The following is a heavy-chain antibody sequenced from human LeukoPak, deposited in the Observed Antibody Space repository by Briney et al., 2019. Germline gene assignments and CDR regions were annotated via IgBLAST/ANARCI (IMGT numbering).Heavy chain of an antibody. D-gene: IGHD4-11*01. CDR1: GGSFSGYY. CDR3: ARDYTS. V-gene: IGHV4-34*01. Sequence: PSETLSLTCAVYGGSFSGYYWSWIRQPPGKGLEWIGEITYSGSTNYNSSLKSRVTISVDTSKNQFSLKLNSVTAADTAVYYCARDYTSWGQGTMVTVSS. CDR2: ITYSGST. J-gene: IGHJ3*01.